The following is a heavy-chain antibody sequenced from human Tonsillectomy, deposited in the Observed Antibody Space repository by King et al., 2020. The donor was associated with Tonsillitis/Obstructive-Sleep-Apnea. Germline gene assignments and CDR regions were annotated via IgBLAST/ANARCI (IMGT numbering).Heavy chain of an antibody. V-gene: IGHV3-49*04. D-gene: IGHD6-13*01. J-gene: IGHJ6*03. CDR2: IRSKAYGGTT. Sequence: DVQLVESGGGLVQPGRSLRLSCTASGFTFGDYAMSWVRQAPGKGLEWVGCIRSKAYGGTTEYAASVKGRFSISRDDSKSIAYLQMNSMKTEDTAVYYCTRVESGYSSSWGDYYYYYMDVWGKGTTVTVSS. CDR1: GFTFGDYA. CDR3: TRVESGYSSSWGDYYYYYMDV.